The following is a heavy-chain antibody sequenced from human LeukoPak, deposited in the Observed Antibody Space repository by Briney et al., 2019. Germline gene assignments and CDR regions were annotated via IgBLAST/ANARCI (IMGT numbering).Heavy chain of an antibody. V-gene: IGHV3-33*01. J-gene: IGHJ1*01. CDR3: ARDPQNYGDYAYFQH. Sequence: GGSLRLSCAASGFTFSSYGMHWVRQAPGKGLEWVAVMWYDGSNKYYADSVKGRFTISRDNSKNTLYLQMNSLRAEDTAVYYCARDPQNYGDYAYFQHWGQGTLVTVSS. CDR1: GFTFSSYG. D-gene: IGHD4-17*01. CDR2: MWYDGSNK.